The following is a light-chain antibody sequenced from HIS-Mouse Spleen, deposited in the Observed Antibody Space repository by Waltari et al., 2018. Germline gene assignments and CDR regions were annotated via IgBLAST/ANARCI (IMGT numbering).Light chain of an antibody. Sequence: DIQLTQSPSFLSASVGDRVTITCRASQSISSYLAWYQQKPGKAPKLLIYAASTLQSGVPSRFSGSGSGTEFALTISRLQPEDFATFDCQQLHSDPPPFGQGTKVEIK. CDR3: QQLHSDPPP. J-gene: IGKJ1*01. CDR1: QSISSY. V-gene: IGKV1-9*01. CDR2: AAS.